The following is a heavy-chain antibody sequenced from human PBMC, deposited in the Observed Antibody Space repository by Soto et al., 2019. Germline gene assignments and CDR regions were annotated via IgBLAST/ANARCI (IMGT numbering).Heavy chain of an antibody. J-gene: IGHJ4*02. D-gene: IGHD6-19*01. V-gene: IGHV3-33*01. CDR2: IWYDGSNK. CDR1: GFTFSSYG. Sequence: QVQLVESGGGVVQPGRSLRLSCAASGFTFSSYGMHWVRQEQGKGLEWVAVIWYDGSNKYYADSVKGRFTISRDNSKNTLYLQMNSLRAEDTAVYYCARDGIAVAGRSFDYWGQGTLVTVSS. CDR3: ARDGIAVAGRSFDY.